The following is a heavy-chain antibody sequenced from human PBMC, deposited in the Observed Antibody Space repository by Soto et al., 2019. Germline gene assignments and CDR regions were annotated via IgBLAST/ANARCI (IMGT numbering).Heavy chain of an antibody. CDR2: ISPGDSDT. J-gene: IGHJ5*02. V-gene: IGHV5-51*01. CDR3: ARLNNITIVGVVIPWFDP. Sequence: WMGIISPGDSDTRYSPSFQGQVTISADKSISTAYLQWSSLKASDTAKYYCARLNNITIVGVVIPWFDPWGQGTLVTVSS. D-gene: IGHD3-3*01.